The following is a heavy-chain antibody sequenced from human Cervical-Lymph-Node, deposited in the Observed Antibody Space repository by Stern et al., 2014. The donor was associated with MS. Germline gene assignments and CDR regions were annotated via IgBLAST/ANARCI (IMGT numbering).Heavy chain of an antibody. CDR2: IYTSGST. J-gene: IGHJ4*02. V-gene: IGHV4-61*02. Sequence: QVQLQESGPGLVKPSQTLSLTCTVSGGSISSGSYYWSWIRQPAGKGLEWIGRIYTSGSTNYNPSLKSRVTISVDTSKNQFSLKLSSGTAADTAVYYCAREFDYWGQGTLVTVSS. CDR3: AREFDY. CDR1: GGSISSGSYY.